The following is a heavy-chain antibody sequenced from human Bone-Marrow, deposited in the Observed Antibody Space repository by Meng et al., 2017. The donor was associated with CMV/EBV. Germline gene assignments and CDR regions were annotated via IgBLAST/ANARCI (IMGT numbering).Heavy chain of an antibody. D-gene: IGHD2-2*01. CDR1: GGSISSSSYY. Sequence: SETLSLTCTVSGGSISSSSYYWGWIRQPPGKGLEWIGSIYYSGSTYYNPSLKSRVTISVDTSKNQFSLKLSSVTAADTAVYYCARKLSAAGYCSSTSRYLGWFDPWGQGTLVTVSS. V-gene: IGHV4-39*01. CDR3: ARKLSAAGYCSSTSRYLGWFDP. J-gene: IGHJ5*02. CDR2: IYYSGST.